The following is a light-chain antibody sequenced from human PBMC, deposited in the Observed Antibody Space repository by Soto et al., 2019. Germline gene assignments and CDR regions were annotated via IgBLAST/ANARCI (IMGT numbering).Light chain of an antibody. CDR3: QQYNTWLWT. Sequence: EVVMTQSPATLSVSPGERATLSCRASQNVNANLAWYQQKPGQAPRLLIHGASTRATGIPARFSGSGVGTEFILTLSSLQSEDFAVYYCQQYNTWLWTFGQGTKVEGK. CDR2: GAS. CDR1: QNVNAN. J-gene: IGKJ1*01. V-gene: IGKV3-15*01.